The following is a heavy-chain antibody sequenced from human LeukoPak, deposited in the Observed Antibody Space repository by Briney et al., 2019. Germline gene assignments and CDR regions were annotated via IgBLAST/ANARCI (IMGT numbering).Heavy chain of an antibody. J-gene: IGHJ6*02. Sequence: SETLSLTCTVSGGSISSSSYYWGWIRQPPGKGLEWIGSIYYSGSTYYNPSLKSRATISVDTSKNQFSLKLSSVTAADTAVYYCASIGYCSSTSCPLPPYYYGMDVWGQGTTVTVSS. CDR2: IYYSGST. CDR3: ASIGYCSSTSCPLPPYYYGMDV. CDR1: GGSISSSSYY. D-gene: IGHD2-2*03. V-gene: IGHV4-39*01.